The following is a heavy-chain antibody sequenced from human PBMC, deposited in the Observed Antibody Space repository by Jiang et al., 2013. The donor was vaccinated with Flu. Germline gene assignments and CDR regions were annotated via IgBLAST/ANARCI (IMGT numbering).Heavy chain of an antibody. CDR1: GGSISTYY. J-gene: IGHJ5*02. CDR2: IHYSGST. V-gene: IGHV4-59*01. D-gene: IGHD6-19*01. Sequence: GSGLVKPSETLSLTCTVSGGSISTYYWSWIRQPPGKGLEWIGYIHYSGSTSYNPSLKSRVTISVDASKNQFSLKLSSVTTADTAVYYCAREYSSFDHWGPGTLVIVSS. CDR3: AREYSSFDH.